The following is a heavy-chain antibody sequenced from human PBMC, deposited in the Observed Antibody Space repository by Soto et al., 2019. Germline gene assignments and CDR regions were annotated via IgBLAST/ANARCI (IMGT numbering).Heavy chain of an antibody. D-gene: IGHD2-8*01. CDR3: ARVMDGPTYLPSGLDY. CDR2: IFHDGSV. J-gene: IGHJ4*02. V-gene: IGHV4-4*02. CDR1: GGSISSNNW. Sequence: VQLQESGPGLVNPSGTLSLTCAVSGGSISSNNWWSWVRQPPGKGLEWIGEIFHDGSVNYNPSLSGRVTISVDKSNNQVSLNLNSVTAADTAMYYCARVMDGPTYLPSGLDYWGQGTLVTVSS.